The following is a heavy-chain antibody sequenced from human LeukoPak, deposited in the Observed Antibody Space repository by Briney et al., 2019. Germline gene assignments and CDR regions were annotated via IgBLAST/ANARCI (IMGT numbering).Heavy chain of an antibody. J-gene: IGHJ4*02. CDR2: IYYSGST. V-gene: IGHV4-39*01. Sequence: SETLSLTCTVSGGSISSSSYYWVWIRQPPGKGLEGIGSIYYSGSTYYNPSLKSRVTISVDTSKNQFSLKLSSGTAADTAVYYCARLSSGSYTTFDYWGQGTLVTVSS. CDR3: ARLSSGSYTTFDY. D-gene: IGHD1-26*01. CDR1: GGSISSSSYY.